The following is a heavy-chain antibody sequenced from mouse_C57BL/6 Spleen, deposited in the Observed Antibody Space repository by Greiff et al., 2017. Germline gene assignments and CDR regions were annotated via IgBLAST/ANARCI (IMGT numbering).Heavy chain of an antibody. V-gene: IGHV1-61*01. CDR2: IYPSDSET. D-gene: IGHD4-1*01. CDR1: GYTFTSYW. J-gene: IGHJ3*01. Sequence: QVQLQQPGAELVRPGSSVKLSCKASGYTFTSYWMDWVKQRPGQGLEWIGNIYPSDSETHYNQQFKDKATLTVDKSSITAYMQLSSLTSEDSAVYDCARGNWDEAYWGQGTLVTVSA. CDR3: ARGNWDEAY.